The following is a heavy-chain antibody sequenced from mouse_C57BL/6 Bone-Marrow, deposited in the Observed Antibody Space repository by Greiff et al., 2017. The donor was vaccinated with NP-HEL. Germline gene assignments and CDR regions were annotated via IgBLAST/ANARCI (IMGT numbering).Heavy chain of an antibody. V-gene: IGHV5-4*01. CDR2: ISDGGSYT. D-gene: IGHD2-5*01. CDR3: SRDLSNYPGWFAY. J-gene: IGHJ3*01. CDR1: GFTFSSYA. Sequence: EVQRVESGGGLVKPGGSLKLSCAASGFTFSSYALSWVRQTPETRLEWVATISDGGSYTYYPDHVQGRFPISRDNAKNNLYLQMSHLKSEDTAMYYCSRDLSNYPGWFAYWGQGTLVTVSA.